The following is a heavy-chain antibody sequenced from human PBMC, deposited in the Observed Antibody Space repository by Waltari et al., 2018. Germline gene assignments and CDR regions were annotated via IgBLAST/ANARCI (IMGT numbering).Heavy chain of an antibody. V-gene: IGHV4-39*01. CDR2: FSYNGKT. CDR3: ARPGRVGGGSLMGLDY. J-gene: IGHJ4*02. D-gene: IGHD2-15*01. Sequence: QLQLQESGPGLVKPSETLSLTCSVSGGSISSTSYYWGWIRQPPGKGLGWIGSFSYNGKTYYNPSLKSRVTISVDTSKNQFSLQLTSVTAADTAMYYCARPGRVGGGSLMGLDYWGQGTLVTVSS. CDR1: GGSISSTSYY.